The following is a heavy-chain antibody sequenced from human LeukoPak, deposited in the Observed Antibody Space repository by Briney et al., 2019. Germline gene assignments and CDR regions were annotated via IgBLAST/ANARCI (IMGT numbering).Heavy chain of an antibody. V-gene: IGHV1-18*01. CDR3: ARGFSPAADQAVDY. Sequence: GASVKVSCKASGYTFTSYGISWVRQAPGQGPEWMGWISAYNGNTNYAQKLQGRVTMTTDTSTSTAYMELRSLGSDDTAVYYCARGFSPAADQAVDYWGQGTLVTVSS. CDR1: GYTFTSYG. J-gene: IGHJ4*02. CDR2: ISAYNGNT. D-gene: IGHD2-2*01.